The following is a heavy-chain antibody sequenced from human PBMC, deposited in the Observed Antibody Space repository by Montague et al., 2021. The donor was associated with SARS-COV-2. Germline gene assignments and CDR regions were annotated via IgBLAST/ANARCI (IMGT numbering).Heavy chain of an antibody. Sequence: SETLSLTCTVSGDSISSSSYNWGWIRQPPGKGLEWIGRVHYSGRPYYNPSLKSRVTIYVDTSKNQLSLKLSSVTAADTAVYYCTRHVHMTWPEPSPGFDYWGQGTLVTVSS. CDR1: GDSISSSSYN. CDR2: VHYSGRP. D-gene: IGHD1-1*01. V-gene: IGHV4-39*01. J-gene: IGHJ4*02. CDR3: TRHVHMTWPEPSPGFDY.